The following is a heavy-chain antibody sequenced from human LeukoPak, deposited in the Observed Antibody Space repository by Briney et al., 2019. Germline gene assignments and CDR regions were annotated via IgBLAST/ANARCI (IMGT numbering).Heavy chain of an antibody. CDR1: GYTFTGYY. Sequence: ASVKVSCKASGYTFTGYYMHWVRQAPGQGLEWMGWINPNSGGTNYAQKFQGRVTMTRDTSISTAYMELSRLRSDDTAVYYCAREDVRANGVFDWGQGTLVTVSS. V-gene: IGHV1-2*02. CDR3: AREDVRANGVFD. D-gene: IGHD2-8*01. J-gene: IGHJ4*02. CDR2: INPNSGGT.